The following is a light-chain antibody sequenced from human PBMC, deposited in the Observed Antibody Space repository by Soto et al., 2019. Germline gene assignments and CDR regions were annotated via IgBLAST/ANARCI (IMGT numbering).Light chain of an antibody. J-gene: IGKJ1*01. V-gene: IGKV1-5*03. Sequence: TQSPGTLSLSPGEGATLSCRASQSVSSWLAWYQQKPGKAPKLLIYQASTLDSGVPSRFSGTGSGTEFTLTISGLQPDDFATYYCQQYDGYSGRTFGQGTKVEIK. CDR2: QAS. CDR3: QQYDGYSGRT. CDR1: QSVSSW.